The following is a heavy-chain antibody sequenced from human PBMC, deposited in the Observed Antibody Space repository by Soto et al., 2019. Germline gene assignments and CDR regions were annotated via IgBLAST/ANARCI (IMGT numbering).Heavy chain of an antibody. D-gene: IGHD4-17*01. V-gene: IGHV1-69*12. Sequence: QVQLVQSGAEVKKPGSSVRVSCKASGGTLRNYGISWVRQAPGQGLEWMGGIIPVFGTAHYAQKFQGRVTITAAESTSKVYMDVTSPRSEDTDVYYCSRGDATKIVVTTYYGMDVWGQGTTVTVYS. CDR3: SRGDATKIVVTTYYGMDV. J-gene: IGHJ6*02. CDR2: IIPVFGTA. CDR1: GGTLRNYG.